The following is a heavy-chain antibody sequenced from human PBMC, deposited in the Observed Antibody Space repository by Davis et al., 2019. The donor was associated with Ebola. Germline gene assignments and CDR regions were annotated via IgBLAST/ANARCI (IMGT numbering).Heavy chain of an antibody. CDR1: GGSISSYY. CDR3: AKDAAGAARTSYGMDV. D-gene: IGHD6-6*01. J-gene: IGHJ6*02. CDR2: IYYSGST. V-gene: IGHV4-59*01. Sequence: LETLSLTCTVSGGSISSYYWSWIRQPPGKGLEWIGYIYYSGSTNYNPSLKSRVTISVDTSKNQFSLKLSSVTAEDTAVYYCAKDAAGAARTSYGMDVWGQGTTVTVSS.